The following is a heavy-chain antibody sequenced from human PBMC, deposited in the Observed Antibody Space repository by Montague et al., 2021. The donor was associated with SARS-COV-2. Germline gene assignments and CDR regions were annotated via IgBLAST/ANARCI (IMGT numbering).Heavy chain of an antibody. D-gene: IGHD3-10*01. Sequence: SETLSLTCTVSGGSISSSSYYWGWIRQPPGKGLEWIGSIYYSGSTYYNPSPKSRVTISVDTSKNQFSLKLSSVTAADTAVYYCARHTYYYGSGSYWFDPWGQGTLVTVSS. J-gene: IGHJ5*02. CDR1: GGSISSSSYY. V-gene: IGHV4-39*01. CDR3: ARHTYYYGSGSYWFDP. CDR2: IYYSGST.